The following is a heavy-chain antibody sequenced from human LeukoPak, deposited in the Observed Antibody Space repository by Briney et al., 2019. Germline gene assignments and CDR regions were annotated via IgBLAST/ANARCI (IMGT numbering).Heavy chain of an antibody. Sequence: PSETLSLTCAVSGGSISSGGYSWSWIRQPPGKGLEWIVYIYHSGSTYYNPSLKSRVTISVDRSKNQFSLKLSSVTAADTAVYYCARDRGGYCSSTSCYNYFDYWGQGTLVTVSS. CDR2: IYHSGST. D-gene: IGHD2-2*02. CDR3: ARDRGGYCSSTSCYNYFDY. CDR1: GGSISSGGYS. J-gene: IGHJ4*02. V-gene: IGHV4-30-2*01.